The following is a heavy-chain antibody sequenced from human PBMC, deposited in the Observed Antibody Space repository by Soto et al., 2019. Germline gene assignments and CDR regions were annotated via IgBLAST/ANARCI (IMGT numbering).Heavy chain of an antibody. CDR1: GFTFSSYG. V-gene: IGHV3-30*18. CDR2: ISYDGSNK. Sequence: PGGSLRLSCAASGFTFSSYGMHWVRQAPGKGLEWVAVISYDGSNKYYADSVKGRFTISRDNSKNTLYLQMNSLSAEDTAVYYCAKARAFDIWGQGTMVTVSS. CDR3: AKARAFDI. J-gene: IGHJ3*02.